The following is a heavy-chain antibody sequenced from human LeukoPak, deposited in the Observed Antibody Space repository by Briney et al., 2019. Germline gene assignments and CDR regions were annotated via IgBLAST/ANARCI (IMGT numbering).Heavy chain of an antibody. Sequence: SETLSLTCSVSGGSISNSAYSWGWIRQPPGKGLEWIGEINHSGSTNYNPSLKSRVTISVDTSKNQFSLKLSSVTAADTAVYYCARVIWWALDYGDYDADYYYYYMDVWGKGTTVTVSS. J-gene: IGHJ6*03. CDR1: GGSISNSAYS. D-gene: IGHD4-17*01. V-gene: IGHV4-39*07. CDR3: ARVIWWALDYGDYDADYYYYYMDV. CDR2: INHSGST.